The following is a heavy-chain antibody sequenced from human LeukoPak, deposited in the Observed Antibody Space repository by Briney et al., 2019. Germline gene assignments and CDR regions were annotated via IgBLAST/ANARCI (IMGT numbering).Heavy chain of an antibody. D-gene: IGHD6-13*01. J-gene: IGHJ1*01. CDR2: ISSTGTYT. CDR1: GFTFSDHS. CDR3: ARVFSIAAAGTYVY. Sequence: GGSLRLSCAASGFTFSDHSMTWIRQAPGKGLEWLSYISSTGTYTPYADSVRGRFTISRDDAKNSLYLQMNSLRADDTAVYYCARVFSIAAAGTYVYWGQGTLLTVSS. V-gene: IGHV3-11*05.